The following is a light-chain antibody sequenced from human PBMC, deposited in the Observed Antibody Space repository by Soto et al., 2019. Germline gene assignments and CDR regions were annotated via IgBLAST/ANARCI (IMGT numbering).Light chain of an antibody. CDR2: GAS. J-gene: IGKJ3*01. V-gene: IGKV3-15*01. CDR3: QQYNNWPFT. CDR1: QSVRSN. Sequence: EIVMTQSPATLSVSPGERATLSCRASQSVRSNLAWYQQKPGQAPRFLIYGASTRATGIPARFSGSGSGTEFTLTISSLQSEDFAVYYCQQYNNWPFTFGPGTKVDIK.